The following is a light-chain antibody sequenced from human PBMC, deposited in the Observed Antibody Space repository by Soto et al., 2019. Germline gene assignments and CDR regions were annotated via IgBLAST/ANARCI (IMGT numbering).Light chain of an antibody. CDR2: AAS. CDR3: QQASSFLFT. CDR1: QGISGW. J-gene: IGKJ3*01. Sequence: DMQMTQSPSSVSASVGDRVTITCRASQGISGWLAWSQQKPGKAPKLLLYAASTLQSGGPSRFSSSGSGTDFTLTISSLQPEDFATYYCQQASSFLFTFGPGTKVDIK. V-gene: IGKV1-12*02.